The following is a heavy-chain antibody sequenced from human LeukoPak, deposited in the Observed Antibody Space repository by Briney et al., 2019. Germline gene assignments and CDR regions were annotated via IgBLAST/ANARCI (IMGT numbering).Heavy chain of an antibody. V-gene: IGHV3-23*01. D-gene: IGHD3-10*01. Sequence: GGSLRLSCTASGFTSSRYDMSWVRQAPGKGLEWVSGISDSAGTTYYADSVKGRFSISRDNSKNTLNLQMNSLRAEDTAVYYCAKSYYYGSGGYSLTAFDIWGQGTMVTVSS. CDR1: GFTSSRYD. CDR3: AKSYYYGSGGYSLTAFDI. J-gene: IGHJ3*02. CDR2: ISDSAGTT.